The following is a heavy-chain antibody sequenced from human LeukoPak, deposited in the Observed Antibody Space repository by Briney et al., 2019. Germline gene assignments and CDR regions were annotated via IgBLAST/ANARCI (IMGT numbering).Heavy chain of an antibody. D-gene: IGHD3-10*01. CDR2: IYYSGST. Sequence: SETLSLTCTVSGDSISSGDYYWSWIRQPPGKGLEWIGYIYYSGSTNYNPSLKSRVTISVDTSKNQFSLKLSSVTAADTAVYYCARVGWFSYYYYMDVWGKGTTVTVSS. CDR1: GDSISSGDYY. J-gene: IGHJ6*03. CDR3: ARVGWFSYYYYMDV. V-gene: IGHV4-61*08.